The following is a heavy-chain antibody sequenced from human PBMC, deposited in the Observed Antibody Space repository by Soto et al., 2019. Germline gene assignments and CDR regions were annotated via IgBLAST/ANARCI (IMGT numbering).Heavy chain of an antibody. D-gene: IGHD3-10*01. CDR2: IKQDGSEK. J-gene: IGHJ6*03. CDR3: PRASAFGDYYYYYMDV. Sequence: EVQLVESGGGLVQPGGSLRLSCAASGFTFSSYWMSWVRQAPGKGLEWVANIKQDGSEKYYVESVKGRFTISRDNAKNSLYLQMDRLRAEDTAVYYWPRASAFGDYYYYYMDVWGKGTTVTVSS. V-gene: IGHV3-7*01. CDR1: GFTFSSYW.